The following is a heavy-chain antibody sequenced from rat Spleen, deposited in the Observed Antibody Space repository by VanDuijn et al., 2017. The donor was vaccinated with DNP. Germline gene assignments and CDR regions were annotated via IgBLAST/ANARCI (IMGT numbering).Heavy chain of an antibody. CDR1: GFNFNDYW. V-gene: IGHV4-2*01. CDR2: INKDSSTI. CDR3: ARGPNYGGYSDFFDY. J-gene: IGHJ2*01. Sequence: EVQLVESGGGLVQPGRSLKLSCAASGFNFNDYWMGWVRQAPGKGLEWIGKINKDSSTINYTPSLKEKFTISRDNAQNSLYLQMSTLGSEDTALYYCARGPNYGGYSDFFDYWGQVVVVTVSS. D-gene: IGHD1-11*01.